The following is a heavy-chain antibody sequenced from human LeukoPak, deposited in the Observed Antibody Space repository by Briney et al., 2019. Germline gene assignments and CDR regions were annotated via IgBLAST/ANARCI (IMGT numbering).Heavy chain of an antibody. Sequence: GGSLRLSCAASGFTFSSYAMSWVRHAPGKGLEWVSSISGSGGSTYYADSVKGRFTIYRDNCKNTLYLRMNSLRAEDTAVYYCAKDRGGSPNAFYIWGQGKMVTVSS. CDR3: AKDRGGSPNAFYI. J-gene: IGHJ3*02. D-gene: IGHD1-26*01. CDR1: GFTFSSYA. CDR2: ISGSGGST. V-gene: IGHV3-23*01.